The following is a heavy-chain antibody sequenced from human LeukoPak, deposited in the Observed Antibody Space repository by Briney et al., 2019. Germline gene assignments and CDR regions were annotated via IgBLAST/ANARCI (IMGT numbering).Heavy chain of an antibody. V-gene: IGHV3-21*01. J-gene: IGHJ4*02. CDR3: ARGAVFQGNYDY. CDR1: RFTFSNYA. CDR2: ISGESKYI. D-gene: IGHD3-10*01. Sequence: PGGSLRLSCAASRFTFSNYAMSWVRQTPGKGLEWVSSISGESKYIYYADSVTGRFTISRDNAKNSLYLQMSTLRAEDTAVHYCARGAVFQGNYDYWGQGTQVTVSS.